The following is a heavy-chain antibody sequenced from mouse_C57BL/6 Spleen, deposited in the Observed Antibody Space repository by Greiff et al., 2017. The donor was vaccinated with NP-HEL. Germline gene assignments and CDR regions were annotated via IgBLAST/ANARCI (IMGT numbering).Heavy chain of an antibody. Sequence: VQLQQPGAELVKPGASVKLSCKASGYTFTSYWMHWVKQRPGQGLEWIGEIDPSDSYTNYNQKIKGKSTLTVDKSSSTAYMQLSSLTSEDSAVYYCARSDYGSLYYFDYWGQGTTLTVSS. CDR2: IDPSDSYT. CDR1: GYTFTSYW. J-gene: IGHJ2*01. V-gene: IGHV1-69*01. CDR3: ARSDYGSLYYFDY. D-gene: IGHD1-1*01.